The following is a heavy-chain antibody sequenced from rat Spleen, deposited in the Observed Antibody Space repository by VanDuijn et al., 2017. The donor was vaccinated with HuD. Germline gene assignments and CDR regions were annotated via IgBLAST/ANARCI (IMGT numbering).Heavy chain of an antibody. V-gene: IGHV5-25*01. CDR2: ISPSGVT. J-gene: IGHJ2*01. Sequence: EVQLVESGGGLVQPGRSLKLSCAASGFTFSNFDMAWVRQAPTKGLEWVTSISPSGVTYYRDSVKGRFTVSRENTERTLYLLVDSLRSEDTATYYCARVLTMGHYEDCWGQGVMVTVSS. D-gene: IGHD1-7*01. CDR3: ARVLTMGHYEDC. CDR1: GFTFSNFD.